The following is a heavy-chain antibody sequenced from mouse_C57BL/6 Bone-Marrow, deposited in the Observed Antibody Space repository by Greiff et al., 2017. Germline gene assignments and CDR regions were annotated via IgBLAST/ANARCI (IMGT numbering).Heavy chain of an antibody. J-gene: IGHJ3*01. V-gene: IGHV1-64*01. D-gene: IGHD2-9*01. CDR3: ARSYYGYDGAWFAY. Sequence: QVQLQQPGAELVKPGASVKLSCKASGYTFTSYWMHWVKQRPGQGLEWIGMIHPNSGSTNYNEKFKSKATLTVDKSSRTAYMQRSSLTSEDSAVYYCARSYYGYDGAWFAYWGQGTLVTVSA. CDR1: GYTFTSYW. CDR2: IHPNSGST.